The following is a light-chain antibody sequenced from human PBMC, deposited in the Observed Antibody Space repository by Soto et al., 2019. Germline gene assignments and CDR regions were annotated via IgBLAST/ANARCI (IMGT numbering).Light chain of an antibody. CDR2: AAS. CDR3: PQSYSTPFT. CDR1: QSISSY. V-gene: IGKV1-39*01. J-gene: IGKJ3*01. Sequence: DIQMTQSPSSLSASVGDRVTITCRASQSISSYLNWYQQKPGKAPKLLIYAASSLQSGVPSRFSGSGSGTDFTLIMSSLQPEDFATYYCPQSYSTPFTFGPGTKVDIK.